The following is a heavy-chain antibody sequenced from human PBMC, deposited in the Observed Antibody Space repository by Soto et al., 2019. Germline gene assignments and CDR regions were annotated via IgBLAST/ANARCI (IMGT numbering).Heavy chain of an antibody. Sequence: SETLSLTCTVSGGSISSYYWSWIRQPPGKGLGWIGYIYYSGSTNYNPSLKSRVTISVDTSKNQFSLKLSSVTAADTAVYYCASTVHYARKKYCFDYLGQGTLVTVS. CDR1: GGSISSYY. CDR2: IYYSGST. CDR3: ASTVHYARKKYCFDY. D-gene: IGHD4-17*01. J-gene: IGHJ4*02. V-gene: IGHV4-59*01.